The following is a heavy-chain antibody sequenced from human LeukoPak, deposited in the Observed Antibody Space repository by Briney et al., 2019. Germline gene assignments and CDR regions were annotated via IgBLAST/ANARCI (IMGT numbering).Heavy chain of an antibody. CDR3: AAIFGVVIMERFDY. D-gene: IGHD3-3*01. J-gene: IGHJ4*02. CDR2: FDPEDGET. V-gene: IGHV1-24*01. CDR1: GYTLTELS. Sequence: ASVKVSCKVSGYTLTELSMHWVRQAPGKGLEWMGGFDPEDGETIYAQKFQGRVTMTEDTSTDTAYMELSGLRSEDTAVYYCAAIFGVVIMERFDYWGQGTLVTVSS.